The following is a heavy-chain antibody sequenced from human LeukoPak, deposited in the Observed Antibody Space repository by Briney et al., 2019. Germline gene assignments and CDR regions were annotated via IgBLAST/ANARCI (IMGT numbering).Heavy chain of an antibody. Sequence: NPSETLSLTCTVSGGSISSSSYYWSWIRQPPGKGLEWIGEINHSGSTNYNPSLKSRVTISVDTSKNQFSLKLSSVTAADTAVYYCARDLLIAAPGVDYWGQGTLVTVSS. D-gene: IGHD6-13*01. CDR3: ARDLLIAAPGVDY. CDR2: INHSGST. J-gene: IGHJ4*02. V-gene: IGHV4-39*07. CDR1: GGSISSSSYY.